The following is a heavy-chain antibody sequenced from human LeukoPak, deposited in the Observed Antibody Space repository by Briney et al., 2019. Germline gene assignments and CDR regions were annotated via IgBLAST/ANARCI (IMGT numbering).Heavy chain of an antibody. V-gene: IGHV1-8*01. Sequence: ASVKVSCKAAGYTFSTYDISWVRQATGQGLEWMGWMNPKSGNTLYAQKFQGRVTMTRDMSTSTVYMELSSLRSEDTAVYYCARELWFGEHSFDYWGQGTLVTVSS. D-gene: IGHD3-10*01. CDR2: MNPKSGNT. J-gene: IGHJ4*02. CDR3: ARELWFGEHSFDY. CDR1: GYTFSTYD.